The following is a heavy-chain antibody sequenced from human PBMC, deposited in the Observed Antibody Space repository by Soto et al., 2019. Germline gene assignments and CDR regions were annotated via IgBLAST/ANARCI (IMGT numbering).Heavy chain of an antibody. J-gene: IGHJ6*02. CDR2: ISSSSSSTI. D-gene: IGHD3-10*01. Sequence: GSLRLSCAASGFTFSSYSMNWVRQAPGKGLEWVSYISSSSSSTIYYADSVKGRFTISRDNAKNSLYLQMNSLRAEDTAVYYCERYGSRYYYYGMDVWGQGTTVTVSS. CDR1: GFTFSSYS. V-gene: IGHV3-48*01. CDR3: ERYGSRYYYYGMDV.